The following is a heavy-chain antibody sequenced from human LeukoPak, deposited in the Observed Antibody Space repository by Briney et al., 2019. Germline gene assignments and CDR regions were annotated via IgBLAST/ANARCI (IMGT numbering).Heavy chain of an antibody. V-gene: IGHV4-59*08. CDR3: ARDEGATLHYYYGMDV. CDR1: GDSVSGYY. D-gene: IGHD1-26*01. CDR2: IYYSGIT. Sequence: SETLSLTCIVSGDSVSGYYWSWIRQPPGKGLEWIGYIYYSGITNYNPSLKSRVTISVDTSKNQFSLKLSSVTAADTAVYYCARDEGATLHYYYGMDVWGQGTTVTVSS. J-gene: IGHJ6*02.